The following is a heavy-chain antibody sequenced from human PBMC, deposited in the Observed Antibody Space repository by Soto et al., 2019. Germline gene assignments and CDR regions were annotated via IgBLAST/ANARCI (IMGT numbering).Heavy chain of an antibody. V-gene: IGHV2-26*01. CDR2: IFSNDER. Sequence: QVTLKESGPGLVKATETLTLTCTVSGFSLTTGRMGVSWIRQPPGKALEWLAHIFSNDERSYNSSLQPRLTIYDETSIGQVVLTMTDVGPVDTATYYCARFVDDHYYYYCGLDVLGPGTTVTVSS. J-gene: IGHJ6*02. CDR1: GFSLTTGRMG. CDR3: ARFVDDHYYYYCGLDV.